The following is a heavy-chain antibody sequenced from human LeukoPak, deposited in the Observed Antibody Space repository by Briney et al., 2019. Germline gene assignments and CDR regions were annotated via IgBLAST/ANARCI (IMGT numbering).Heavy chain of an antibody. CDR3: ARGDCSGGSCYEGRYYFDY. CDR2: VYYTGST. Sequence: SETLSLTCTVSGGSISTYYWSWIRQPPGKGLEWIGYVYYTGSTVFNPSLKSPVAISVDTSKNHFSLKLNSVTAADTAMYYCARGDCSGGSCYEGRYYFDYWGQGTLVTVSS. J-gene: IGHJ4*02. V-gene: IGHV4-59*01. D-gene: IGHD2-15*01. CDR1: GGSISTYY.